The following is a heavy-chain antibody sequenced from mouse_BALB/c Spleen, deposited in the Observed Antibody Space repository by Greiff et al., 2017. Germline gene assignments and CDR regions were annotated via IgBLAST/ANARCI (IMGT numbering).Heavy chain of an antibody. Sequence: EVKLVESGGGLVKPGGSLKLSCAASGFTFSSYAMSWVRQTPEKRLEWVASISSGGSTYYPDSVKGRFTISRDNARNILYLQMSSLRSEDTAMYYCARRGDGYYGAWFAYWGQGTLVTVSA. J-gene: IGHJ3*01. D-gene: IGHD2-3*01. CDR1: GFTFSSYA. CDR3: ARRGDGYYGAWFAY. CDR2: ISSGGST. V-gene: IGHV5-6-5*01.